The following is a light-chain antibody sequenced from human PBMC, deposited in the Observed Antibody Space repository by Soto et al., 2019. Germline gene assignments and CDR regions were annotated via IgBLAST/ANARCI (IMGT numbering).Light chain of an antibody. CDR3: SSYTSSSTLAV. J-gene: IGLJ2*01. CDR1: SSDVGGYNY. V-gene: IGLV2-14*01. Sequence: QSALTQPASVSGSPGQSITISCTGTSSDVGGYNYVSWYQQHPGKAPKLMIYDVSNRPSGVSNRFSGSKSGNTASLTISGLQAEDEADYSCSSYTSSSTLAVFGGGTKVTVL. CDR2: DVS.